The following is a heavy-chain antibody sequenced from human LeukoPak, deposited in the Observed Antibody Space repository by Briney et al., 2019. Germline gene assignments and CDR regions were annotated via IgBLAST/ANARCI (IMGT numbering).Heavy chain of an antibody. J-gene: IGHJ6*02. D-gene: IGHD3-10*01. V-gene: IGHV4-34*01. CDR3: ARTTTMVRGATAAWTKNYYYYGMDV. Sequence: NPSETLSLTCAVYGGSFSGYYWSWIRQPPGKGLEWIGEINHSGSTNYNPSLKRRVTISVDTSKNQFSLKLSSVTAADTAAYYCARTTTMVRGATAAWTKNYYYYGMDVWGQGTTVTVSS. CDR1: GGSFSGYY. CDR2: INHSGST.